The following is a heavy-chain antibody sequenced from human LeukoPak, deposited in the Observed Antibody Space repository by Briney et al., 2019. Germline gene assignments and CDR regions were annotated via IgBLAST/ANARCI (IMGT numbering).Heavy chain of an antibody. J-gene: IGHJ4*02. Sequence: GGSLRLSCEASGFTFSTYWMTWVRQAPGKGLEWVGNINQGGGEQYFVDSVRGRFTMSRDNAKNSLYLQLNNLRSEDTANYYCAKGHYGDLKWGQGTLVTVSS. CDR1: GFTFSTYW. D-gene: IGHD4-17*01. CDR2: INQGGGEQ. CDR3: AKGHYGDLK. V-gene: IGHV3-7*04.